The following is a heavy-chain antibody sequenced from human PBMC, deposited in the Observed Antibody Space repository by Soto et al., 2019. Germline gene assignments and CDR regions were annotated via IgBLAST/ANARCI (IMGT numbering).Heavy chain of an antibody. CDR2: INHSGTT. D-gene: IGHD3-10*01. CDR3: ARAGPYFLYKGVTRHNWFDP. Sequence: QVQLQQWGAGLLKPSETLSLTCAVFGGSFTGYYWSWIRQSPGKGLEWIGEINHSGTTKYNPSLKSRVTISVNTSEKQFSLKLSSVTAADTAVYYCARAGPYFLYKGVTRHNWFDPWGQGTLVTVSS. J-gene: IGHJ5*02. V-gene: IGHV4-34*02. CDR1: GGSFTGYY.